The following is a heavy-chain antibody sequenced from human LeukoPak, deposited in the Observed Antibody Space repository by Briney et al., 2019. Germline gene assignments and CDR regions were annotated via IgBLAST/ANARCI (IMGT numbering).Heavy chain of an antibody. D-gene: IGHD2-2*01. CDR2: ISGSGGTT. Sequence: GGSLKLSCAASRFTFSSYAMSWVRQAPGKGLEWVSAISGSGGTTYNADSVKGRFTISRDNSKNTLYLQLNSLRAEDTAVYYCAKRYCTGTSCSYYHYYGMDVWGQGTTVTVSS. CDR1: RFTFSSYA. J-gene: IGHJ6*02. V-gene: IGHV3-23*01. CDR3: AKRYCTGTSCSYYHYYGMDV.